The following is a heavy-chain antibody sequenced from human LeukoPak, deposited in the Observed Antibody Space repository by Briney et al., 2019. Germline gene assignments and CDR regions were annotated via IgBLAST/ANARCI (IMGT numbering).Heavy chain of an antibody. CDR2: IDWADDK. Sequence: SGPALVQPPKPPTPTRTLSGVLLPTNCMCLSWIRQPPRKAPEWLARIDWADDKYYSTSLKTRLTISKDTSKNQVVLTMTNMDPVDTATYYCARIGPPNYYFDYWGQGTLVTVSS. J-gene: IGHJ4*02. CDR1: GVLLPTNCMC. CDR3: ARIGPPNYYFDY. V-gene: IGHV2-70*11. D-gene: IGHD5-24*01.